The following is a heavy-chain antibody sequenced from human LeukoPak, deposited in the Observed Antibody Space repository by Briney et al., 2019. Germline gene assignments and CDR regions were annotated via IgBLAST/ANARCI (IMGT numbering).Heavy chain of an antibody. CDR2: IGGGGSDT. Sequence: GGSLRLSCAFSGFSFTQIGMGWVRQAPGKGLEWVAAIGGGGSDTKYTDSVQGRFTLSRDNSKNTLYLQMNSLRAEDTAVYYCARDLNWETYWGQGTLVSVSS. CDR1: GFSFTQIG. V-gene: IGHV3-23*01. CDR3: ARDLNWETY. D-gene: IGHD7-27*01. J-gene: IGHJ4*02.